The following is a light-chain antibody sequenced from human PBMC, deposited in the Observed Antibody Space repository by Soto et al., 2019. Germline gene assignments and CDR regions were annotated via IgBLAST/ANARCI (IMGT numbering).Light chain of an antibody. CDR3: QQSNSYSWT. V-gene: IGKV1-5*01. J-gene: IGKJ1*01. CDR1: QSISIS. Sequence: DIQMTQSPSTLSASLGDRVTITCRGSQSISISLDWYQQKPGKAPKVLIYDASNLESGVPSRFSGSGSGTEFTLTIRSLQPDDSATYYCQQSNSYSWTFGEGTKVEIK. CDR2: DAS.